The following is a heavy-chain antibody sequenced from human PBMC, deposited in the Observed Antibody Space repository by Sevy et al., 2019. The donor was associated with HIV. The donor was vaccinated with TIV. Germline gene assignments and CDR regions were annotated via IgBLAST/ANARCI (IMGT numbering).Heavy chain of an antibody. CDR2: ISAYNGNT. D-gene: IGHD3-22*01. Sequence: ASVKVSCKASGYTFTKYDINWVRQAPGQGLEWMGWISAYNGNTNYAQKLQGRVTMTTDTSTSTAYMELRSLRSDDTAVYYCARVANYDSSGYSQVAGYYYHMDVWGKGTTVTVSS. CDR3: ARVANYDSSGYSQVAGYYYHMDV. V-gene: IGHV1-18*01. J-gene: IGHJ6*03. CDR1: GYTFTKYD.